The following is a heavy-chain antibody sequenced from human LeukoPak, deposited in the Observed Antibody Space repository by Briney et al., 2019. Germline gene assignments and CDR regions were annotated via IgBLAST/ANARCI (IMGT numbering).Heavy chain of an antibody. Sequence: KHSETLSLTCAVYGGSFSGYYWGWVRQPPGKALEWIGNIFYSGSTYYSPSLKSRVTISLDTSRNQFSLKLNSVTAADTAVYYCAKSNGYGLIDIWGQGTMVTVSS. D-gene: IGHD3-22*01. CDR3: AKSNGYGLIDI. CDR1: GGSFSGYY. CDR2: IFYSGST. J-gene: IGHJ3*02. V-gene: IGHV4-34*12.